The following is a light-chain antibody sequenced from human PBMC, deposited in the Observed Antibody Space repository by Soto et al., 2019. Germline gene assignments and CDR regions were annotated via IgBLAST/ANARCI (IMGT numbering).Light chain of an antibody. CDR1: SSNIGAGYD. J-gene: IGLJ2*01. V-gene: IGLV1-40*01. CDR3: QSFDTRLNSVV. Sequence: QSAVTQPPSVSGAPGQRVTISCSGSSSNIGAGYDVHWYQQFPGTAPKLLIYGNNNQPSGVPDRFSGSKSGTSASLAITGLQAEDEADYYCQSFDTRLNSVVFGGGTKLTVL. CDR2: GNN.